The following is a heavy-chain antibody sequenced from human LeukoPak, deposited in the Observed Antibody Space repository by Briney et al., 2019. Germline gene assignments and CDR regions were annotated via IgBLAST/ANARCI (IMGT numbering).Heavy chain of an antibody. CDR2: IDYRGST. V-gene: IGHV4-59*01. J-gene: IGHJ3*02. CDR1: GGSISTYY. Sequence: SETLSLTCTVSGGSISTYYWSWIRQPPGKGLEWIAYIDYRGSTTYNPSLRSRVTISVDTSRNRFSLKLSSVTAADTAVYYCARSRSGYSYDHAAFEIWGQGTVVTVSS. CDR3: ARSRSGYSYDHAAFEI. D-gene: IGHD5-18*01.